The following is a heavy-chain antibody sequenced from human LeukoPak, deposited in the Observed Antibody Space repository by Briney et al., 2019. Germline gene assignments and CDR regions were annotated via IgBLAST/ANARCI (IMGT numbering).Heavy chain of an antibody. J-gene: IGHJ5*02. V-gene: IGHV3-21*01. D-gene: IGHD3-10*01. CDR1: GFTFNDYG. CDR3: ARDFRIYYGSGSYGSRFDP. CDR2: ISSSGVYI. Sequence: GGSLRLSCAASGFTFNDYGMNWVRQAPGKGLEWVSSISSSGVYIYYADSLKGRPTISRDNAKNSLYLQMNSLRAEDTAIYFCARDFRIYYGSGSYGSRFDPWGQGTLVTVSS.